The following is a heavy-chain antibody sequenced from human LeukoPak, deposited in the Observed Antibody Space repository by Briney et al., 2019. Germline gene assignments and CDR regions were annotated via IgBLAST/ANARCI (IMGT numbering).Heavy chain of an antibody. J-gene: IGHJ6*03. CDR2: ISTYNGNT. CDR1: GYTFTSHG. V-gene: IGHV1-18*01. Sequence: ASVKVSCKASGYTFTSHGISWVRQAPGQGLEWMGWISTYNGNTNYAQKLQGRVSMTTDTSTSTAYMDLRSLRSDDTAVYYCASSGWSASGMDVWGKGTTVTISS. D-gene: IGHD6-19*01. CDR3: ASSGWSASGMDV.